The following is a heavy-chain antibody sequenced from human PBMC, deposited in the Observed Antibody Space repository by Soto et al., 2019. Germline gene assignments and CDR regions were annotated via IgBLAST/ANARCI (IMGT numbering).Heavy chain of an antibody. CDR3: ARYRAAAGNNWFDP. D-gene: IGHD6-13*01. CDR1: GFTFSSYS. Sequence: PGGSLRLSCAASGFTFSSYSMNWVRQAPGKGLEWVSSISSSSSYIYYADSVKGRFTISRDNAKNSLYLQMNSLRAEDTAVYYCARYRAAAGNNWFDPWGQGTLVTVSS. J-gene: IGHJ5*02. V-gene: IGHV3-21*01. CDR2: ISSSSSYI.